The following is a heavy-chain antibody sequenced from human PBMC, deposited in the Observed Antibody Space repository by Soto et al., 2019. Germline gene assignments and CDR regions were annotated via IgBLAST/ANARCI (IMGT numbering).Heavy chain of an antibody. D-gene: IGHD1-26*01. J-gene: IGHJ5*01. Sequence: EVQLSESGGRLGQPGGSLRLSCAASGFTFTNYAMTWVRQSPGKGLQWVSGISATGGLKYYADSVQGRFTISRDNSKNTLYLQMDNLRDEDTAIYYCARGVGAPSGWLDSWGQGTQVTVSS. CDR1: GFTFTNYA. CDR2: ISATGGLK. CDR3: ARGVGAPSGWLDS. V-gene: IGHV3-23*01.